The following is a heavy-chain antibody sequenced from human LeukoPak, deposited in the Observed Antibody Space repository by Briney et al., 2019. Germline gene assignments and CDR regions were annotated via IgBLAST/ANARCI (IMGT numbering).Heavy chain of an antibody. CDR3: AREWGLESSGYYYAY. Sequence: SVKVSCKASGGTFISYAISWVRQAPGQGLEWIGGIIPIFGTANYAQKFQGRVTITADESTSTAYMELSSLRSEDTAVYYCAREWGLESSGYYYAYWGQGTLVTVSS. D-gene: IGHD3-22*01. CDR2: IIPIFGTA. V-gene: IGHV1-69*13. J-gene: IGHJ4*02. CDR1: GGTFISYA.